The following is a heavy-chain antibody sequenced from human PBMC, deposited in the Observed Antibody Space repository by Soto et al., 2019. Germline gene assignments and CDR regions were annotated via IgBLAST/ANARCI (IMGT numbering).Heavy chain of an antibody. Sequence: GGSLRLSCAASGFTYSDSYMSWIRQAPGKGLEWISYITFSGNTVYYADSLKGRFTISRDNAKNSLYLQMNRLRAEDTAVYYCARVSWREKYGMDVWGQGTTVTVSS. J-gene: IGHJ6*02. CDR2: ITFSGNTV. CDR3: ARVSWREKYGMDV. CDR1: GFTYSDSY. V-gene: IGHV3-11*01.